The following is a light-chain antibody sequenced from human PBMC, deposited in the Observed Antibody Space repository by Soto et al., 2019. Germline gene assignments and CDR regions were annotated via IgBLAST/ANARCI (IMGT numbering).Light chain of an antibody. CDR1: SSDVGAYNY. V-gene: IGLV2-8*01. CDR3: SSFASSNTWV. CDR2: EVT. Sequence: QSALTQLPSASGSPGQSVTISCTGNSSDVGAYNYVSWYQQHAGKAPKLVIYEVTKRPSGVPDRFSGSKSANTASLTVSGLQAEDEADYYCSSFASSNTWVFGGGTKLTVL. J-gene: IGLJ3*02.